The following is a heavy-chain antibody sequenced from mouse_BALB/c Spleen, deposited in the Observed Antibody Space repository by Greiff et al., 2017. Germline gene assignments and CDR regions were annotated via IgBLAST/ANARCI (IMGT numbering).Heavy chain of an antibody. J-gene: IGHJ4*01. V-gene: IGHV5-6*01. D-gene: IGHD2-2*01. Sequence: EVQRVESGGDLVKPGGSLKLSCAASGFTFSSYGMSWVRQTPDKRLEWVATISSGGSYTYYPDSVKGRFTISRDNAKNTLYLQMSSLKSEDTAMYYCARAGYDYAMDYWGQGTSVTVSS. CDR1: GFTFSSYG. CDR3: ARAGYDYAMDY. CDR2: ISSGGSYT.